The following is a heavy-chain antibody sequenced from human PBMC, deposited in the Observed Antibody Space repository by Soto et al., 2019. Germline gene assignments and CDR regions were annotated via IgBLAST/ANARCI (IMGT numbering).Heavy chain of an antibody. CDR2: ISYEGSNK. J-gene: IGHJ4*02. Sequence: QVQLVESGGGVVQPGRSLRLSCAASGFTFSSYAMHWVRQAPGKGLEWVAVISYEGSNKYYADSVKGRFTISRDNSKNTLYLQMNSLSAEDTAVYYCARDLGGYYSPYFAYWGQGTLVTVSS. CDR3: ARDLGGYYSPYFAY. V-gene: IGHV3-30-3*01. D-gene: IGHD3-22*01. CDR1: GFTFSSYA.